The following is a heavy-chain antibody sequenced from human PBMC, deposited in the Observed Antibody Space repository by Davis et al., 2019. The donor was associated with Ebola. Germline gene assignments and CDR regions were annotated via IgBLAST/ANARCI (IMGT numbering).Heavy chain of an antibody. V-gene: IGHV1-2*06. CDR3: ARDQAGEDYFDY. J-gene: IGHJ4*02. Sequence: ASVKVSCKTSGYTLTDYYMHWVRQAPGQGLEWMGRITPNSGGTHYAQKFQGRVTMTRDTSISTAYMELSRLRSDDTAVYYCARDQAGEDYFDYWGQGTLVTVPS. CDR1: GYTLTDYY. D-gene: IGHD7-27*01. CDR2: ITPNSGGT.